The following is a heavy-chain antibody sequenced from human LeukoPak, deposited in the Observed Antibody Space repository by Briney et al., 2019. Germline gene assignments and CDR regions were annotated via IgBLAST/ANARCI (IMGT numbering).Heavy chain of an antibody. CDR1: GFTFSSYS. CDR2: ISSSSSYI. V-gene: IGHV3-21*01. D-gene: IGHD4-17*01. CDR3: ARDYGDY. Sequence: GGSLRLSCAASGFTFSSYSMNWVRQAPGKGLEWVSSISSSSSYIYYADSVKGRFTISRDIAENSLYLQMNNLRVEDTALYYCARDYGDYWGQGTLVTVSS. J-gene: IGHJ4*02.